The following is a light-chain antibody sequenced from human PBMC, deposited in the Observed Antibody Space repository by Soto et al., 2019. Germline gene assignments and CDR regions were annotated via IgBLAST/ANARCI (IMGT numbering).Light chain of an antibody. V-gene: IGLV2-14*01. CDR2: EVR. CDR1: SSDIGAYKY. J-gene: IGLJ3*02. CDR3: SSYTSSSTLV. Sequence: QSALTQPASVSGSPGQSITISCTGTSSDIGAYKYVSWYQVHPGNAPKVLIYEVRSRPSEVSDRFSGSKSGNTASLTISGLQAEDEATYYCSSYTSSSTLVFGGGTQLTVL.